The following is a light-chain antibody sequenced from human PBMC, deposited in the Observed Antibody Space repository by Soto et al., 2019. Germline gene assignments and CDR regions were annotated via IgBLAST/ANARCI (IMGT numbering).Light chain of an antibody. V-gene: IGLV1-51*02. CDR3: GTRDNSLSGVV. Sequence: QSVLTQPPSVSAAPGQKVTISCSGSSSNIGSNYVSWYQHLPGTAPKLLIYENNKRPSGIPDRFSGSKSGTSATLGITGLQTGDEADYYCGTRDNSLSGVVFGGGTQLTVL. CDR1: SSNIGSNY. J-gene: IGLJ2*01. CDR2: ENN.